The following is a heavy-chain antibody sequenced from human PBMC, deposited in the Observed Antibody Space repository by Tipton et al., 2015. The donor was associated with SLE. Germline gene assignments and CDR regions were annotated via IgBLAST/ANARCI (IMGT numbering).Heavy chain of an antibody. CDR3: VKSVVVVSPRDYYYYMDV. CDR1: GGSIRSSRHF. Sequence: TLSLTCTVSGGSIRSSRHFWGWIRQPPGKGLEWIGVLYYSRNTYYNPSLKSPVTLSIDTSKNQFSLKMRSVTAADTAVYYCVKSVVVVSPRDYYYYMDVWGKGTTVTVSS. D-gene: IGHD2-15*01. J-gene: IGHJ6*03. CDR2: LYYSRNT. V-gene: IGHV4-39*07.